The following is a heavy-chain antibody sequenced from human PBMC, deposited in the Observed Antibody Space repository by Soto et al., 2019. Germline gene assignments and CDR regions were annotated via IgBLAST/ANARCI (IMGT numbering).Heavy chain of an antibody. D-gene: IGHD2-2*01. CDR2: IFYTGTT. CDR1: GGSINYNSYY. Sequence: ETLSLTCSVSGGSINYNSYYWGWIRQPPGKGLEWVGGIFYTGTTYYSPSPKDRVTISVDTSKNSFSLNLTSVTAADTAVYFCARLVVVAPVANAWGQGTLVTVSS. V-gene: IGHV4-39*02. CDR3: ARLVVVAPVANA. J-gene: IGHJ5*02.